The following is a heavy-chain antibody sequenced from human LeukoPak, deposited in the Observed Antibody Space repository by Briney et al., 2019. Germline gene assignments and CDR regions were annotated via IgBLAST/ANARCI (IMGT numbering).Heavy chain of an antibody. Sequence: GGSLRLSCAASGFTLSDYAMNWVRQAPGKGLEWVSAISDSGGGSTYYADSVKGRFTISRDNAKNSLYLQMNSLRAEDTAVYYCARDCMVRGVPYYGMDVWGQGTTVTVSS. CDR2: ISDSGGGST. J-gene: IGHJ6*02. D-gene: IGHD3-10*01. CDR3: ARDCMVRGVPYYGMDV. CDR1: GFTLSDYA. V-gene: IGHV3-69-1*01.